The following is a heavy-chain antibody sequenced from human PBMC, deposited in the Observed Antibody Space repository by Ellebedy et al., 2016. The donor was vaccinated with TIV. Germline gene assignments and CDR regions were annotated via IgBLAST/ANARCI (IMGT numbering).Heavy chain of an antibody. CDR2: INHSGST. Sequence: MPSETLSLTCAVYGGSFSGYYWSWIRQPPGKGLTWIGEINHSGSTNYNASLKSRVTISVAASKNQFSLKLSSVTAADTAVYYCARGDMDTPMAFDYWGQGTLVTVSS. CDR1: GGSFSGYY. V-gene: IGHV4-34*01. D-gene: IGHD5-18*01. J-gene: IGHJ4*02. CDR3: ARGDMDTPMAFDY.